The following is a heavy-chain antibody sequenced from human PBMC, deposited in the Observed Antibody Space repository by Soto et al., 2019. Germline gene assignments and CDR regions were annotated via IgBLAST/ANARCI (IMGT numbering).Heavy chain of an antibody. D-gene: IGHD3-10*01. V-gene: IGHV4-34*01. CDR3: ARTMVRGVIIGSNWFDP. J-gene: IGHJ5*02. CDR1: GGSFSGYY. Sequence: PSETLSLTCAVYGGSFSGYYWSWIRQPPGKGLEWIGEINHSGSTNYNPSLKSRVTISVDTSKNQFSLKLSSVTAADTAVYYCARTMVRGVIIGSNWFDPWGQGTLVTVSS. CDR2: INHSGST.